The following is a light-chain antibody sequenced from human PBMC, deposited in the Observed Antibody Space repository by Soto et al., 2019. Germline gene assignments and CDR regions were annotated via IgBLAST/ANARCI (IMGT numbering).Light chain of an antibody. CDR2: VAS. CDR1: QSISNS. J-gene: IGKJ2*02. V-gene: IGKV1-39*01. Sequence: DIPMTQSLSSLSASVGDRVTITCRASQSISNSLSWYQQKPGKAPNFLIYVASTLQSGVPSRFSGSGSGTHFTLTISSLQPEDVATYYCQQTFSPPCTFGQGTKQEIK. CDR3: QQTFSPPCT.